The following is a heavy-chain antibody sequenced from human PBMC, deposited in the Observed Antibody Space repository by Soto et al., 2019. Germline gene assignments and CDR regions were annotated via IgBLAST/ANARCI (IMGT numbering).Heavy chain of an antibody. D-gene: IGHD6-6*01. Sequence: GGSLRLSCAASGFTFSSYAMHWVRQAPGKGLEWVAVISYDGSNKYYADSVKGRFTISRDNSKNTLYLQMNSLRAEDTAVYYGARDVGEYSSSSHLNYWGQGTLVTVSS. CDR3: ARDVGEYSSSSHLNY. CDR2: ISYDGSNK. V-gene: IGHV3-30-3*01. J-gene: IGHJ4*02. CDR1: GFTFSSYA.